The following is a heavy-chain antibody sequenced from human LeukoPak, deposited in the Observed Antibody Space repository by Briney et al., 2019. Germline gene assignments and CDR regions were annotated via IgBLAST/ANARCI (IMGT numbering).Heavy chain of an antibody. CDR2: ISGSSTYI. Sequence: GGSLRLSCAASGFTFSTYSMNWVRQAPGKGLEWVSSISGSSTYIYYADSVKGRFTISRDNAKNSLYLHMNSLRAEDTAVYYCARRYCSGGSCYCDYWGQGTLVTVSS. CDR1: GFTFSTYS. J-gene: IGHJ4*02. V-gene: IGHV3-21*01. D-gene: IGHD2-15*01. CDR3: ARRYCSGGSCYCDY.